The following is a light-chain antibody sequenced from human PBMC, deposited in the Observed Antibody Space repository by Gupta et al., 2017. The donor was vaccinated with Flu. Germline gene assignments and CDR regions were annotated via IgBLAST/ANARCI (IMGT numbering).Light chain of an antibody. Sequence: QSALTQPASVSGSPGQSITISCTGTSSDIGGYNSVSWYQQYPGKAPKRLIFEVSTRPSGVSARFSGSKSGNTASLTISGLQAEDEADYYCSSYTVTNTLVLFGGGTQLTVL. CDR2: EVS. CDR3: SSYTVTNTLVL. V-gene: IGLV2-14*01. CDR1: SSDIGGYNS. J-gene: IGLJ2*01.